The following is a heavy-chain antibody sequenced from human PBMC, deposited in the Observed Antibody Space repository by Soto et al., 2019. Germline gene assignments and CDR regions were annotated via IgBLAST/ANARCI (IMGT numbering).Heavy chain of an antibody. Sequence: QVQLVQSGAEVKKPGSSVKVSCKASGGTFSSYAISWVRQAPGQGLEWMGGIIPIFGTANYAQKFQGRVTINADEDTSTAYMELSSLRSEDTAVYYCARDGRDYDSSNSGAFDIWGQGTMVTVSS. CDR3: ARDGRDYDSSNSGAFDI. CDR2: IIPIFGTA. CDR1: GGTFSSYA. D-gene: IGHD3-22*01. V-gene: IGHV1-69*01. J-gene: IGHJ3*02.